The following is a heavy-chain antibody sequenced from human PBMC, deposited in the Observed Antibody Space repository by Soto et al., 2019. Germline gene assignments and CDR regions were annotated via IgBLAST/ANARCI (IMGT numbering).Heavy chain of an antibody. CDR3: AIAAYSSGWYLVDY. Sequence: EVPLGESGGGLVQPGGSLRVCCAASGFTFSSYWMTWVLQAPGKGLVWVSRIKSDGSSTSYADSAKGRFTISRDNAKNTLYLQMNRLRAEDTAVYYCAIAAYSSGWYLVDYWGQGTLVTVSS. D-gene: IGHD6-19*01. V-gene: IGHV3-74*01. CDR2: IKSDGSST. CDR1: GFTFSSYW. J-gene: IGHJ4*02.